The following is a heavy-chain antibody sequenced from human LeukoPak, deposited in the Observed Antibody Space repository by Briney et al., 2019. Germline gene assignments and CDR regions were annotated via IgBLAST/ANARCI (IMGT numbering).Heavy chain of an antibody. CDR1: GGSISSSSYY. CDR3: ARRIVVTRGFDY. J-gene: IGHJ4*02. Sequence: KPSETLSLTCTVSGGSISSSSYYWGWIRQPPGKGLEWIGSIYYSGSTYYNPSPKSRVTISVDTSKNQFSLKLSSVTAADTAVYYCARRIVVTRGFDYWGQGTLVTVSS. D-gene: IGHD4-23*01. V-gene: IGHV4-39*01. CDR2: IYYSGST.